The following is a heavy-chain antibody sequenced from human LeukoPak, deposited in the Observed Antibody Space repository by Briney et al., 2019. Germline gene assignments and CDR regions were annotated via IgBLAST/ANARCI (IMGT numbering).Heavy chain of an antibody. V-gene: IGHV3-23*01. CDR1: GFTFTIYA. D-gene: IGHD3-10*01. Sequence: GGSLRLSCAASGFTFTIYAMSWVRQAPGKGLEWVSATSGSGGSTYYADSVKGRFTISRDNSKNTLYLQMNSLRAEDTAVYYCAKWALLWFGELLYGQNWFDPWGQGTLVTVSS. J-gene: IGHJ5*02. CDR3: AKWALLWFGELLYGQNWFDP. CDR2: TSGSGGST.